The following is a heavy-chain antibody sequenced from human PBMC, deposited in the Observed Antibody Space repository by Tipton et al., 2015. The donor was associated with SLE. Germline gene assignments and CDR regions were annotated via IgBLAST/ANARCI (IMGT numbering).Heavy chain of an antibody. D-gene: IGHD3-10*01. CDR3: VRDGGYNGLDF. V-gene: IGHV3-74*01. J-gene: IGHJ4*02. CDR2: INSDESRA. Sequence: SLRLSCAASGFTFSSYSMHWVRQAPGKGLGWVSRINSDESRATYAESVNGRFTISRDNARNTLYLQMNSLRDEDTAVYYCVRDGGYNGLDFWGQGALVTVSS. CDR1: GFTFSSYS.